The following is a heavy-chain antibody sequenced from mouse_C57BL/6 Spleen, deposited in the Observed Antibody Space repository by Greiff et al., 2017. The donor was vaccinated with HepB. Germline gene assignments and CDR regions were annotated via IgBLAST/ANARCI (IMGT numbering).Heavy chain of an antibody. CDR1: GYAFSSSW. D-gene: IGHD2-1*01. CDR3: ARSQLLAWFAY. V-gene: IGHV1-82*01. J-gene: IGHJ3*01. Sequence: QVQLKQSGPELVKPGASVKISCKASGYAFSSSWMNWVKQRPGKGLEWIGRIYPGDGDTNYNGKFKGKATLTADKSSSTAYMQLSSLTSEDSAVYFCARSQLLAWFAYWGQGTLVTVSA. CDR2: IYPGDGDT.